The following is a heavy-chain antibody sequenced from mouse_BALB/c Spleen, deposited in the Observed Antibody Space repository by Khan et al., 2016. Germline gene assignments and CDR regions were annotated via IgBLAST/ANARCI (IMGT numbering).Heavy chain of an antibody. J-gene: IGHJ3*01. CDR3: ATGAWFAY. V-gene: IGHV9-3-1*01. Sequence: QSQLVQSGPELKKPGETVKISCKASGYTFTNYGMNWVKQAPGKGLKWMGWINTYTGEPTYADDFKGRFAFSLETSASTAYLQINNLKNEDTATYFCATGAWFAYWGQGTLVTVSA. D-gene: IGHD4-1*01. CDR1: GYTFTNYG. CDR2: INTYTGEP.